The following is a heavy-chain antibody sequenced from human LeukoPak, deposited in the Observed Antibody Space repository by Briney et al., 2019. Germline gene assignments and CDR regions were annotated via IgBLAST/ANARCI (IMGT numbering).Heavy chain of an antibody. Sequence: GGSLRLSCAASGFTFSSYSMNWVRQAPGKGLEWGSSISSSSSYIYYADSVKGRFTIFRDNSKDTLYLKMNSLRAEDTAVYYCTRGPNGDYVGAFDFWDRGTLVIVSS. J-gene: IGHJ3*01. CDR3: TRGPNGDYVGAFDF. D-gene: IGHD4-23*01. CDR1: GFTFSSYS. V-gene: IGHV3-21*04. CDR2: ISSSSSYI.